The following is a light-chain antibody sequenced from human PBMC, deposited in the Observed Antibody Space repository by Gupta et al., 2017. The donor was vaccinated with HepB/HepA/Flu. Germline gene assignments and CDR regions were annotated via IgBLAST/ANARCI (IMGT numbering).Light chain of an antibody. Sequence: DIQLTQSPSFLSASVGDRVTITCRASQDISTYLAWYQQKPGKAPKLLIYAASTLQSGVPSRFSGSGSGTEFTLTISSLQPEDFATYYCQQRNNYPPVTFGQGTKLEIK. V-gene: IGKV1-9*01. CDR2: AAS. CDR3: QQRNNYPPVT. J-gene: IGKJ2*01. CDR1: QDISTY.